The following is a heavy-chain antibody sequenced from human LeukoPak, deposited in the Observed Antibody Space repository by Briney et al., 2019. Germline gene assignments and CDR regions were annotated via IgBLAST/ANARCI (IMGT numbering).Heavy chain of an antibody. D-gene: IGHD2-2*02. V-gene: IGHV3-20*04. Sequence: GGSLRLSCAASGSGFTFNNYWMHWVRQAPGKGLEWVSGINWNGGSTGYADSVKGRFTISRDNAKNSLYLQMNSLRAEDTALYYCARDCSSTSCSTTGYYYMDVWGKGTTVTVSS. CDR2: INWNGGST. CDR3: ARDCSSTSCSTTGYYYMDV. CDR1: GSGFTFNNYW. J-gene: IGHJ6*03.